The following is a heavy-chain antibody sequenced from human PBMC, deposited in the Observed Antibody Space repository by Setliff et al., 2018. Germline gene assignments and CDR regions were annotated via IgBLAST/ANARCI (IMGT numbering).Heavy chain of an antibody. V-gene: IGHV4-34*01. D-gene: IGHD3-10*01. Sequence: SETLSLTCTVSGGGGSFSAYYWSWIRQPPGKGLEWIGEISPGGSTIYNPSLRSRVTVSIDTSKNHFSLKLSSVTAADTAVYYCARGFLRYDSGTYYTYWGQGTLVTVSS. CDR2: ISPGGST. J-gene: IGHJ4*02. CDR3: ARGFLRYDSGTYYTY. CDR1: GGGGSFSAYY.